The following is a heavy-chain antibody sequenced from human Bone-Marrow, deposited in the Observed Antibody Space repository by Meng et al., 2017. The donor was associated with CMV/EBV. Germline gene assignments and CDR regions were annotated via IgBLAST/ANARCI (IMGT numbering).Heavy chain of an antibody. CDR1: GFTFSSYA. CDR3: AKAYGSGSYYYYYGMDV. CDR2: ISWNSGSI. V-gene: IGHV3-9*01. D-gene: IGHD3-10*01. J-gene: IGHJ6*02. Sequence: SLKISCAASGFTFSSYAMNWVRQAPGKGLEWVSGISWNSGSIGYADSVKGRFTISRDNAKNSLYLQMNSLRAEDTALYYCAKAYGSGSYYYYYGMDVWGQGTTVTVSS.